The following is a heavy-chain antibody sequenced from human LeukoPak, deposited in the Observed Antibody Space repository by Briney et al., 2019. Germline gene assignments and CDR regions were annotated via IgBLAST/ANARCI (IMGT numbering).Heavy chain of an antibody. D-gene: IGHD2-2*01. J-gene: IGHJ4*02. CDR3: AKGVVVAPDVTPFGY. CDR2: ITGSGGST. V-gene: IGHV3-23*01. Sequence: GGSLRLSCAASGFTFSSYGMSWVRQAPGKGLEWVSTITGSGGSTYYADSVKGRFTISRDNSKNTLYLQMNSLRAEDTAVYYCAKGVVVAPDVTPFGYWGQGTLVTVSS. CDR1: GFTFSSYG.